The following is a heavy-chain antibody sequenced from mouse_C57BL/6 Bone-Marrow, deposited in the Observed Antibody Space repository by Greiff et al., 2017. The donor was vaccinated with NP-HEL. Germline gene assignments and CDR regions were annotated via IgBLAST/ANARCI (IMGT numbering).Heavy chain of an antibody. CDR3: ARGSWLLRLAWFAY. J-gene: IGHJ3*01. V-gene: IGHV1-42*01. CDR1: GYSFTGYY. Sequence: VQLQQSGPELVKPGASVKISCKASGYSFTGYYMNWVMQSPEKSLEWIGEINPSTGGTTYNQKFKAKATLTVDKSSSTAYMQLKSLTSEDSAVYYCARGSWLLRLAWFAYWGQGTLVTVSA. CDR2: INPSTGGT. D-gene: IGHD2-3*01.